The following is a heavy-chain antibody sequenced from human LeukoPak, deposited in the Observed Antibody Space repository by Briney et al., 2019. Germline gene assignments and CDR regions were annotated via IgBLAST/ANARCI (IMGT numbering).Heavy chain of an antibody. V-gene: IGHV3-21*06. Sequence: GGSLRLSCAASGFTFRTYNMNWVRQAPGKGLEWVSFISKTSAKIYYGDSVRDRFTISRDNAKNSIHLQMGSLRVEDTAVYYCVRGDGDLFDFWGQGTLVSVSS. J-gene: IGHJ4*02. CDR2: ISKTSAKI. CDR3: VRGDGDLFDF. D-gene: IGHD4-17*01. CDR1: GFTFRTYN.